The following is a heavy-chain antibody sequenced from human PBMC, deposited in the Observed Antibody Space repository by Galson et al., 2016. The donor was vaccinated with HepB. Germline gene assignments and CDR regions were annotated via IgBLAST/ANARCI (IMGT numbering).Heavy chain of an antibody. CDR2: ITPIFGTT. D-gene: IGHD1-26*01. J-gene: IGHJ6*02. CDR1: GGTFSSYA. Sequence: SVKVSCKASGGTFSSYAISWVRQAPGQGLEWMGGITPIFGTTNYAQRFQGRITITADESTSTAYSELSSLRSEDAAVYYCARDPAVGATEFYFGMDVWGQGTTVTVSS. V-gene: IGHV1-69*13. CDR3: ARDPAVGATEFYFGMDV.